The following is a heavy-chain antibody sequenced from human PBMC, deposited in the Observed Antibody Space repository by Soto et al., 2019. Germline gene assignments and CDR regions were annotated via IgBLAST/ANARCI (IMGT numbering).Heavy chain of an antibody. D-gene: IGHD4-17*01. J-gene: IGHJ5*02. CDR1: GFSFSAYA. CDR3: ARERDYGDNSGAP. V-gene: IGHV3-30*04. CDR2: ISHDGLTQ. Sequence: GGSLRLSCAASGFSFSAYAMHWIRQAPGKGLEWVSVISHDGLTQTHADAVKGRFTISRDNSKNTLSLQINNLTAEDTGVYYCARERDYGDNSGAPWGQGTLVTVS.